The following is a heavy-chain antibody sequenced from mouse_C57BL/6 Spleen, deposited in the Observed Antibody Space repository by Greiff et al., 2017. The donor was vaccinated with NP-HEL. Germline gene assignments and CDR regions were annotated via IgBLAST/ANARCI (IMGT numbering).Heavy chain of an antibody. V-gene: IGHV14-1*01. J-gene: IGHJ3*01. CDR1: GYTFTSYW. D-gene: IGHD2-1*01. CDR3: TTGVTEAY. Sequence: VQLQQPGAELVKPGASVKLSCKASGYTFTSYWMHWVKQRPEQGLEWIGRIDPEDGDTEYAPKFQGKATMTADTSSNTAYLQLSSLTSEDTAVYYCTTGVTEAYWGQGTLVTVSA. CDR2: IDPEDGDT.